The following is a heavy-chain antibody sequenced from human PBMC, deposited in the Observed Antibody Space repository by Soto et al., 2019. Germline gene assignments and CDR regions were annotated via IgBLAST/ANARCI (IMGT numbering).Heavy chain of an antibody. CDR1: GLTFSSAW. J-gene: IGHJ6*02. Sequence: EVQLVESGGGLVKPGGSLRLSCAASGLTFSSAWMSWVRQAPGKGLEWVCRIKSKTDGGTTDYAAPVKGRFTISRDDSKNTLYLQLNSLKTADTAVYYCTTDEVWCTNGFCPYYYYGMDVWGQGTTVTVSS. V-gene: IGHV3-15*01. CDR3: TTDEVWCTNGFCPYYYYGMDV. CDR2: IKSKTDGGTT. D-gene: IGHD2-8*01.